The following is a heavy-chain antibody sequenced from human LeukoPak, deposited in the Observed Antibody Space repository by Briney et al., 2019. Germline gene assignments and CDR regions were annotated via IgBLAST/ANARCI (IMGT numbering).Heavy chain of an antibody. CDR3: ARGAAATPYYYYYYMDV. V-gene: IGHV1-46*01. Sequence: ASVKVSCKASGYTFTSYYMHWVRQAPGQGLEWMGIINPSGGSTSYAQKFQGRVTMTRDTSTSTVYMELSSLRSEDTAVYYCARGAAATPYYYYYYMDVWGKGATVTISS. CDR1: GYTFTSYY. J-gene: IGHJ6*03. D-gene: IGHD6-13*01. CDR2: INPSGGST.